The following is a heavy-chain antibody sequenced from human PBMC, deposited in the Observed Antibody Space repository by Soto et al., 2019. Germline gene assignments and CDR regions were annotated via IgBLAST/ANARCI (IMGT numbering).Heavy chain of an antibody. CDR2: IYWDDDK. V-gene: IGHV2-5*02. Sequence: QITLKESGPTLVKPTQTLTLTCTFSGFSLSTSGVGVGWIRQPPGKALEGLALIYWDDDKSYSPSLKSRLTIAQDTSKNQGVLKMTHMEPVDTATYYCEHSYGQGLGAFDYWGQGTLASVSS. J-gene: IGHJ4*02. CDR3: EHSYGQGLGAFDY. CDR1: GFSLSTSGVG. D-gene: IGHD6-19*01.